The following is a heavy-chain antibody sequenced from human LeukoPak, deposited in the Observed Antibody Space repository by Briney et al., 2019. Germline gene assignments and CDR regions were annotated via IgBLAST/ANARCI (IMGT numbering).Heavy chain of an antibody. V-gene: IGHV4-38-2*01. D-gene: IGHD5-24*01. CDR2: IYHSGTT. Sequence: SETLSLTCAVSGYSISSGYYWGWIRQPPGKGLEWIGYIYHSGTTYYNPSLKSRVTISVDTFENQFSLRLISVTAADTAVYYCASRRDGYNSYYYGMDVWGQGTTVTVSS. CDR3: ASRRDGYNSYYYGMDV. J-gene: IGHJ6*02. CDR1: GYSISSGYY.